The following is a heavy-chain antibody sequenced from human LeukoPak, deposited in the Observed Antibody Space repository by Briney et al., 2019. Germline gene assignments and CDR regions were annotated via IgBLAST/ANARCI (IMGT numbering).Heavy chain of an antibody. D-gene: IGHD5-24*01. CDR2: IKQDGSEK. CDR1: GFTFSSYW. CDR3: AREVRRWLQLIDY. Sequence: GGSLRLSCAASGFTFSSYWMSWVRQAPGKGLEWVANIKQDGSEKYYVDSVKGRFTISRDKAKNSLYLQMNSLRAEDTAVYYCAREVRRWLQLIDYWGQGTLVTVSS. V-gene: IGHV3-7*01. J-gene: IGHJ4*02.